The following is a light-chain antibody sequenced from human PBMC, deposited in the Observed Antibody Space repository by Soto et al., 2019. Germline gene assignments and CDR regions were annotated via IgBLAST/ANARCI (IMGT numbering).Light chain of an antibody. CDR2: SNN. CDR1: SSNIGSNA. CDR3: AAWDDSLNGVV. V-gene: IGLV1-44*01. J-gene: IGLJ2*01. Sequence: QSVLTQPPSASGTPGQRVTISCSGSSSNIGSNAVHWYQQLPGTAPKVLMYSNNQRPSGVPDRFSGSKSGTSASLAISGLQSEDEADYYCAAWDDSLNGVVFGGGTKLTVL.